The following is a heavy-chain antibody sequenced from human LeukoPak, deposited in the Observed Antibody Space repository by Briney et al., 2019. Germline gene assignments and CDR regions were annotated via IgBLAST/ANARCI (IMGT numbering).Heavy chain of an antibody. D-gene: IGHD5-12*01. Sequence: GSLRLSCAASGFTFSSYAMSWVRQAPGKGLEWIGSIYYSGSTYYNPSLKSRVTISVDTSNNHFSLKLSSVTAADTAVYYCARLDITTTWYAFDYWGQGTLVTVSS. V-gene: IGHV4-38-2*01. CDR1: GFTFSSYA. CDR2: IYYSGST. J-gene: IGHJ4*02. CDR3: ARLDITTTWYAFDY.